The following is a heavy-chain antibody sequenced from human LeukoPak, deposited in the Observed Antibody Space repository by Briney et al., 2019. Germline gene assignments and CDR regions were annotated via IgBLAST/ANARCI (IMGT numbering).Heavy chain of an antibody. CDR2: IYTSGST. CDR3: ARDNYGDYGPPFYYYGMDV. CDR1: GGSVSSYY. V-gene: IGHV4-4*07. J-gene: IGHJ6*02. Sequence: SETLSLTCTVSGGSVSSYYCSWIRQPAGKGLEWIGRIYTSGSTNYNPSLKSRVTMSVDTSKNQFSLKLSSVTAADTAVYYCARDNYGDYGPPFYYYGMDVWGQGTTVTVSS. D-gene: IGHD4-17*01.